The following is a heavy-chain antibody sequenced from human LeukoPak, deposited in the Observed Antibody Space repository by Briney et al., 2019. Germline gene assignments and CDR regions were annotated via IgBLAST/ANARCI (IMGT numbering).Heavy chain of an antibody. V-gene: IGHV4-59*08. Sequence: SETLSLTCSVSGGSFSRYYWSWIRQPPGGGLEWIGNIYYSGSTSYNPSLKSRVTISVDTSTNQFSLNLTSVTATDTAVYYWARRYSNGWPYVDFWGQGILVTVSS. CDR1: GGSFSRYY. CDR2: IYYSGST. CDR3: ARRYSNGWPYVDF. J-gene: IGHJ4*02. D-gene: IGHD6-19*01.